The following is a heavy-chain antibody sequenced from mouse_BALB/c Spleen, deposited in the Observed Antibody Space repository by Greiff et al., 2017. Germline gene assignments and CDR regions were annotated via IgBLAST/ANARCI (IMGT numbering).Heavy chain of an antibody. CDR1: GDSITSGY. V-gene: IGHV3-8*02. D-gene: IGHD2-1*01. Sequence: EVQLQQSGPSLVRPSQTLSLTCSVTGDSITSGYWNWIRKFPGNKLEYMGYISYSGSTYYNPSLKSRISITRDTSKNQYYLQLNSVTTEDTATYYCAMGDGNYEGYAMDYWGQGTSVTVSS. CDR3: AMGDGNYEGYAMDY. CDR2: ISYSGST. J-gene: IGHJ4*01.